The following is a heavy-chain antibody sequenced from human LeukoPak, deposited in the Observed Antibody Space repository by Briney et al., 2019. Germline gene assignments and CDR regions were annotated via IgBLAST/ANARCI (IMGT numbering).Heavy chain of an antibody. J-gene: IGHJ4*02. CDR1: GFTFSSYS. CDR2: ISSSSSYI. V-gene: IGHV3-21*04. D-gene: IGHD1-26*01. Sequence: SGGSLRLSCAASGFTFSSYSMNWVRQAPGKGLEWVSSISSSSSYIYYADSVKGRFTISRDNSKNTLYLQMNSLRAEDTAVYYCAKGIGSYYVADYWGQGTLVTVSS. CDR3: AKGIGSYYVADY.